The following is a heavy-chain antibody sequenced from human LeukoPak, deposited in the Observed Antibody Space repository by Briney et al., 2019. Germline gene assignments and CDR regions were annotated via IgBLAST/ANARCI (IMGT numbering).Heavy chain of an antibody. CDR2: INHSGSP. CDR3: ARGSRDSRGWYHFDY. D-gene: IGHD6-19*01. Sequence: SETLSLSCAVYGGSLSGYHWGWIRQPPGKGLEWIGEINHSGSPNYNPSLKSRVTISGDTSKNQFSLKLTSVTAADTAVYYCARGSRDSRGWYHFDYWGQGTLVTVSS. CDR1: GGSLSGYH. J-gene: IGHJ4*02. V-gene: IGHV4-34*01.